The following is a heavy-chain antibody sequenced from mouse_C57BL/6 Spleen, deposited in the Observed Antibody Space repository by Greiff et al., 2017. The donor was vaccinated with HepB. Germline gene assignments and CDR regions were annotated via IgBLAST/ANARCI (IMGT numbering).Heavy chain of an antibody. CDR2: INYDGSST. CDR1: GFTFSDYY. D-gene: IGHD2-2*01. J-gene: IGHJ2*01. Sequence: EVMLVESEGGLVQPGSSMKLSCTASGFTFSDYYMAWVRQVPEKGLEWVANINYDGSSTYYLDSLKSRFIISRDNAKNILYLQMSSLKSEDTATYYCARDNGYDFDYWGQGTTLTVSS. CDR3: ARDNGYDFDY. V-gene: IGHV5-16*01.